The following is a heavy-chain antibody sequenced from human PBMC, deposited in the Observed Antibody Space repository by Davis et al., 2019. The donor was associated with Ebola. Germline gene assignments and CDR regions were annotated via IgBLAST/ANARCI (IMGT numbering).Heavy chain of an antibody. CDR1: GYTFTSYA. Sequence: ASVKVSCKASGYTFTSYAMHWVRQAPGQRLEWMGWINAGNGNTKYSQKFQGRVTITRDTSASTAYMELSSPRSEDTAVYYCARDSDSSGYYAYNWFDPWGQGTLVTVSS. CDR3: ARDSDSSGYYAYNWFDP. CDR2: INAGNGNT. J-gene: IGHJ5*02. V-gene: IGHV1-3*01. D-gene: IGHD3-22*01.